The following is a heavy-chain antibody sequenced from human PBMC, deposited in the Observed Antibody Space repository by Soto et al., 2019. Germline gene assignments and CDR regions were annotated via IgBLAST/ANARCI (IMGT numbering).Heavy chain of an antibody. CDR2: ISSDGGLQ. V-gene: IGHV3-30-3*01. D-gene: IGHD2-8*01. J-gene: IGHJ4*02. CDR1: GFTFSSHS. CDR3: AREVVTTQWFFDN. Sequence: GGSLRLSCSTSGFTFSSHSMHWFRQAPGRGLEWVAVISSDGGLQFYADSVRGRFTISRDNSKNTLYLQMNSLRDEDTALYYCAREVVTTQWFFDNWGQGILVTVSS.